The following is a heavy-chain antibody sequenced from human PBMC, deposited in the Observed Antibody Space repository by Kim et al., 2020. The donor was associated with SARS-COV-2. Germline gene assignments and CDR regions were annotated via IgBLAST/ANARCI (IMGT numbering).Heavy chain of an antibody. Sequence: SETLSLTCAVSGGSISSSNWWSWVRQPPGKGLEWIGEIYHSGSTNYNPSLKSRVTISVDKSKNQFSLKLSSVTAADTAVYYCASRDIAAAGLDYWAREPWSPSPQ. D-gene: IGHD6-13*01. CDR1: GGSISSSNW. CDR3: ASRDIAAAGLDY. CDR2: IYHSGST. J-gene: IGHJ4*02. V-gene: IGHV4-4*02.